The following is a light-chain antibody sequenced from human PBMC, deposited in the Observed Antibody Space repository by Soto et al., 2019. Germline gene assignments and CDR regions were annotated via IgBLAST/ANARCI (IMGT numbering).Light chain of an antibody. V-gene: IGLV2-23*02. CDR2: EVN. CDR1: SGAFGTYDV. CDR3: SSYAPLL. J-gene: IGLJ2*01. Sequence: QSALTQPASVSGSPGQSITISCTGTSGAFGTYDVVSWYRHRPGKAPELLIYEVNKRHPGVSDRFSASKSGNTASLRISGLQAEDEGDYYFSSYAPLLFGGGTKLTVL.